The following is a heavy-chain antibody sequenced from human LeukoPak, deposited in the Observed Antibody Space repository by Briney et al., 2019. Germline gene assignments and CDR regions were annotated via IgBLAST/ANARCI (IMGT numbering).Heavy chain of an antibody. CDR2: ISYDGSNK. Sequence: GRSLRLSCAASGFTFSSYAMHWVRQAPGKGLEWVAVISYDGSNKYYADSVKGRFTISRDNSKNTLYLQMNSLRAEDTAVYYCAKDPFSGDYTDYWGQGTLVTVSS. CDR3: AKDPFSGDYTDY. V-gene: IGHV3-30*04. CDR1: GFTFSSYA. J-gene: IGHJ4*02. D-gene: IGHD4-17*01.